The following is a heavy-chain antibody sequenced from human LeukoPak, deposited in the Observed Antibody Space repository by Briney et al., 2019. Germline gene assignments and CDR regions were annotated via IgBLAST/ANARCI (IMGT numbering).Heavy chain of an antibody. D-gene: IGHD6-13*01. CDR3: ARAPAAGDYYGMDV. Sequence: SETLSLTCTVSGGSISNYYWSWIRQPPGKGLEWIGYIYYSGSTDYNPSLKSRVVISVDTSKNQFCLRLSSVTAADTAIYYCARAPAAGDYYGMDVWGQGTTVTVSS. CDR1: GGSISNYY. CDR2: IYYSGST. J-gene: IGHJ6*02. V-gene: IGHV4-59*01.